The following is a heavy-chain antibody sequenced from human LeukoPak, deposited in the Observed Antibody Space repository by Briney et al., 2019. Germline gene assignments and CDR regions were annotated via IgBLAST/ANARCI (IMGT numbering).Heavy chain of an antibody. CDR3: AKVVTLGSAAADAFDI. D-gene: IGHD6-13*01. V-gene: IGHV4-59*08. CDR1: GGSIGSYF. J-gene: IGHJ3*02. Sequence: KPSETLSLTCTVSGGSIGSYFWNWIRQSPGKGLEWIGYIYDGGSTNYNPSLKSRVTISLDSSKKQFSLKLSSVTAADTAVYYCAKVVTLGSAAADAFDIWGQGTMVTVSS. CDR2: IYDGGST.